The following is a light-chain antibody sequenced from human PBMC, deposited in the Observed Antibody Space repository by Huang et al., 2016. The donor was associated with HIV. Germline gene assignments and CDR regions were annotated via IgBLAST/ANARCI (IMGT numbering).Light chain of an antibody. Sequence: TQSPSSLSASVGDRVTITCRASQSISTYLNWYQHKPGRAPNLLIYATSSLHSEVPSRFSGSGSGTDFTLTISSLQPEDFASYFCQQSYSSPYTFGQGTKLEI. V-gene: IGKV1-39*01. CDR3: QQSYSSPYT. CDR2: ATS. J-gene: IGKJ2*01. CDR1: QSISTY.